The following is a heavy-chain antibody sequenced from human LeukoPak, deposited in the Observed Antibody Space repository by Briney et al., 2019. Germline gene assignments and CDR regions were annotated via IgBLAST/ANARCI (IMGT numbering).Heavy chain of an antibody. D-gene: IGHD3-9*01. Sequence: SETLSLTCAVYGGSFSGYYWSRIRQPPGKGLEWIGEINHSGSTNYNPSLKSRVTISVDTSKNQFSLKLSSVTAADTAVYYCARKGGGLDILTGGYYFDYWGQGTLVTVSS. V-gene: IGHV4-34*01. CDR2: INHSGST. J-gene: IGHJ4*02. CDR1: GGSFSGYY. CDR3: ARKGGGLDILTGGYYFDY.